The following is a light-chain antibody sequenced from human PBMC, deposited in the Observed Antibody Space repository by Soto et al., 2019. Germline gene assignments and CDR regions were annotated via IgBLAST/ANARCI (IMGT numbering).Light chain of an antibody. CDR3: QQYNTFSLT. CDR2: GAS. J-gene: IGKJ4*01. Sequence: EIVMTQSPATLSVSPGERPTLSCRASQSVSSNLAWYQQKPGQAPSLLIYGASTRATGIPARFSGSGSGTEFTLTISSLHPDDFATYYCQQYNTFSLTFGGGTKVDI. CDR1: QSVSSN. V-gene: IGKV3-15*01.